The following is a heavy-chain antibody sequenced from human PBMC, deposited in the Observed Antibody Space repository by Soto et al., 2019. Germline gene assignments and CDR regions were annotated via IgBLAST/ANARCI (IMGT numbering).Heavy chain of an antibody. Sequence: EVELVESGGGLVQPGRSLTLACAASGFMFEDYAMHWVRQVPGKGLEWVSGISWNRGDIAYVDSGKGRFTSSRDNAKKSLTLQMNSLRPEDTALYYCAKGKVATIKYYGMDVWGQGTTVIVSS. D-gene: IGHD5-12*01. V-gene: IGHV3-9*01. J-gene: IGHJ6*02. CDR2: ISWNRGDI. CDR3: AKGKVATIKYYGMDV. CDR1: GFMFEDYA.